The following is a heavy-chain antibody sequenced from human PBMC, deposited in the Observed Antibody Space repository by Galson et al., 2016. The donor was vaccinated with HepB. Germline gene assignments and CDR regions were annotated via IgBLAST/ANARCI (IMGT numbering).Heavy chain of an antibody. D-gene: IGHD1-14*01. CDR2: LYTGGTT. V-gene: IGHV3-53*01. Sequence: SLRLSCAASGFSVNNNYMNWVRQAPGKGLEWVSVLYTGGTTLYADSVNGRFTISRDNSKNEVYLQMNSLRGDNTAVYFCASDSRKSNWPEAYNIWGQGTMVTVSS. CDR1: GFSVNNNY. J-gene: IGHJ3*02. CDR3: ASDSRKSNWPEAYNI.